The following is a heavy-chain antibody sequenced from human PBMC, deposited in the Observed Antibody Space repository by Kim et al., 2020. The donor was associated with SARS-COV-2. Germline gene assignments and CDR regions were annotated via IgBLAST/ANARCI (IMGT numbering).Heavy chain of an antibody. J-gene: IGHJ5*02. V-gene: IGHV4-59*13. Sequence: SETLSLTCTVSGGSLSGNFWSWIRQTPGKGLEWIGYIYNSGSTYYNPSLKSRVTISVDTSKNQFSLRVSSMTAADTGAYYCARNRGTSPLFDPWGQGTLV. D-gene: IGHD3-10*01. CDR1: GGSLSGNF. CDR3: ARNRGTSPLFDP. CDR2: IYNSGST.